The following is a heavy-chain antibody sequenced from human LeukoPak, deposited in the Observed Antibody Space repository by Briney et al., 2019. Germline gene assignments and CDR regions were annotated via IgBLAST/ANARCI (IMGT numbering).Heavy chain of an antibody. Sequence: MPSETLSLTCAVYGGSFSGYYWSWIRQPPGKGLEWIGEINHSGSTNYNPSLKSRVTISVDTSKNQFSLKLSSVTAADTAVYYCARGTAVAGRFDYWGQGTLVTVSS. CDR2: INHSGST. CDR3: ARGTAVAGRFDY. D-gene: IGHD6-19*01. CDR1: GGSFSGYY. V-gene: IGHV4-34*01. J-gene: IGHJ4*02.